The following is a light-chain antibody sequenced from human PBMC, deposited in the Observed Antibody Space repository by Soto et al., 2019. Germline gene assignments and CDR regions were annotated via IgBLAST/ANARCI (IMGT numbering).Light chain of an antibody. CDR3: QPDNNWPRT. Sequence: EIVMTQSPSSLSLSPGERATLSCRASQSDNSNLDWYQQNSGQAPRLLIYGTPKRATGIPARFSSSGSGTDLTLVIGGQQVEYFGAYYCQPDNNWPRTCGQGTMVDIK. V-gene: IGKV3D-15*01. CDR1: QSDNSN. CDR2: GTP. J-gene: IGKJ1*01.